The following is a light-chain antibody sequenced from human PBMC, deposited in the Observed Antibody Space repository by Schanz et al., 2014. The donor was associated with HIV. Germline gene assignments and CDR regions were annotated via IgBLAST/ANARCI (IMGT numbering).Light chain of an antibody. CDR1: SNDIGAYRY. J-gene: IGLJ2*01. CDR2: EVT. CDR3: SSYTSSSAL. Sequence: QSALTQPPSASGSPGQSVTISCTGTSNDIGAYRYVSWYQHHPGRAPRLLIYEVTKRPSGVPGRFSGSKSGNTASLTISGLQAEDEADYYCSSYTSSSALFGGGTKLTVL. V-gene: IGLV2-8*01.